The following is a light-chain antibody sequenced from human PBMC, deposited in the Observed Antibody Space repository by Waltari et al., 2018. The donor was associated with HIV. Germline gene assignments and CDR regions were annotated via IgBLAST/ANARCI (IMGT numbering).Light chain of an antibody. V-gene: IGLV2-23*02. CDR1: SSDIGSYNL. J-gene: IGLJ2*01. Sequence: QSALTQSASVSGSLGQSITISCTGTSSDIGSYNLVSSYQQYPGKAPKVIIYDVNKWPSGVSHRFSGFKAANTASLTISGLQAEDEADYYCCSYAGSPTFVIFGGGTKVTVL. CDR2: DVN. CDR3: CSYAGSPTFVI.